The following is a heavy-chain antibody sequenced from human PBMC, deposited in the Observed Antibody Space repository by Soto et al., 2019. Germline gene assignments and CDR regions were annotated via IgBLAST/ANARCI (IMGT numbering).Heavy chain of an antibody. D-gene: IGHD3-10*01. CDR1: GFIFSTYD. J-gene: IGHJ4*02. Sequence: GGSLRLSCAASGFIFSTYDLNWVRQAPGEGLEWVSSISDTGGSTNYADSVKGRFTISRDNSQNTLYLQMNGLRGEDTAVYYCAKLGFSGTYFHFDYWGQGALVTVSS. V-gene: IGHV3-23*01. CDR3: AKLGFSGTYFHFDY. CDR2: ISDTGGST.